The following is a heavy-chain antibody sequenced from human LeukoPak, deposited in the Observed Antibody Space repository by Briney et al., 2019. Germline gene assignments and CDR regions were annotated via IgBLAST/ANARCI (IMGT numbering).Heavy chain of an antibody. CDR2: IYYSGST. D-gene: IGHD4-17*01. V-gene: IGHV4-59*01. Sequence: SETLSLTCTVSGGSISSYYWSWIRQPPGKGLEWIGYIYYSGSTNYNPSLKSRVTISVDMSKNQFSLKLSSVTAADTAVYYCARGARGDYVYHRGNFRRMVYYYYMDVWGKGTTVTVSS. CDR1: GGSISSYY. J-gene: IGHJ6*03. CDR3: ARGARGDYVYHRGNFRRMVYYYYMDV.